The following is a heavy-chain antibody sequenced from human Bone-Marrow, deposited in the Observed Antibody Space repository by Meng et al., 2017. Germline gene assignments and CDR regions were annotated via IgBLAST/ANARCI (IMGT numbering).Heavy chain of an antibody. J-gene: IGHJ6*02. Sequence: SETLSLTCTVSGGSISSSSDYWGWIRQPPGKGLEWIGSIYYSGSTYYNPSLKSRVTISVDTSKNQFSLKLSSVTAADTAVYYCARANELLWFGELFSRWSADYYYGMDVWGQGTTVTVSS. CDR3: ARANELLWFGELFSRWSADYYYGMDV. CDR1: GGSISSSSDY. V-gene: IGHV4-39*07. D-gene: IGHD3-10*01. CDR2: IYYSGST.